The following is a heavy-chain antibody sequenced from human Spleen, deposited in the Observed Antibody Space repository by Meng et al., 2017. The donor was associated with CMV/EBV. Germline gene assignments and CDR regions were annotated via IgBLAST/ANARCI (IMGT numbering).Heavy chain of an antibody. V-gene: IGHV4-34*01. J-gene: IGHJ3*02. D-gene: IGHD3-16*01. CDR3: ARDDDSTYDAFDI. CDR2: INHSGST. CDR1: GGSFSGYY. Sequence: SETLSLTCAVYGGSFSGYYWSWIRQPPGKGLEWIGEINHSGSTNYNPSLKSRVTISVDTSKKQFSLKLSSVTAADTAVYYCARDDDSTYDAFDIWGQGTMVTVSS.